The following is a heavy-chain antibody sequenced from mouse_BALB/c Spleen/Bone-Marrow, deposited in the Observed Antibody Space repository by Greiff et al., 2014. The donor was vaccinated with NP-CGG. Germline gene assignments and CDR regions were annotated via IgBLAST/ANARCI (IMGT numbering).Heavy chain of an antibody. J-gene: IGHJ4*01. V-gene: IGHV14-3*02. CDR1: GFSIKDTY. D-gene: IGHD2-1*01. CDR2: IDPATGNT. Sequence: EVKVVESGADLVKPGASVKLSCTASGFSIKDTYMHWVKQRPEQGLEWIGRIDPATGNTKYDPKFQGKATITADTSSNTAYLQLSSLTTEDTAVYYCSHYGNNVNYGMAYWGQGTSVAVSS. CDR3: SHYGNNVNYGMAY.